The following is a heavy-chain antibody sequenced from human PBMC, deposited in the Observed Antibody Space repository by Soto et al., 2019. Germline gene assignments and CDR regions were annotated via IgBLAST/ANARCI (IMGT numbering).Heavy chain of an antibody. CDR2: IVPVFGRP. CDR1: GCSFSHFG. Sequence: ASVNVSCKASGCSFSHFGIRWVGQVREQGLEGMGGIVPVFGRPNYAQRFRGKLTITADESTITGYIELISLRADDTAVYYCAREGSAYDFWGQGTQVTVSS. V-gene: IGHV1-69*13. CDR3: AREGSAYDF. D-gene: IGHD5-12*01. J-gene: IGHJ4*02.